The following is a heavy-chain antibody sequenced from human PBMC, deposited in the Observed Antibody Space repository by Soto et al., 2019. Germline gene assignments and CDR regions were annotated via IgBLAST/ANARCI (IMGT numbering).Heavy chain of an antibody. V-gene: IGHV3-23*01. J-gene: IGHJ6*02. D-gene: IGHD1-26*01. CDR2: ISAGGGSS. CDR1: GFTFSSYA. Sequence: GGSLRLSCAASGFTFSSYAMNWVRQAPGKGLEWVSAISAGGGSSYYADSVKGRFTISRDNSKNTLYLQMNSLRAEDTAVYYCAKPLGATVYYSMGVWGQGTTVTVSS. CDR3: AKPLGATVYYSMGV.